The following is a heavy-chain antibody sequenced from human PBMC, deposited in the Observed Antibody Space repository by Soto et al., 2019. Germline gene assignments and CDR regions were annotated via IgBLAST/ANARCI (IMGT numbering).Heavy chain of an antibody. D-gene: IGHD3-9*01. CDR2: VIPIFGTA. CDR1: GGPFSSYA. Sequence: GASLKVSCKPSGGPFSSYAISWVRQAPGQGLEWMGGVIPIFGTANYAQKFQGRVTSTADESTSTAYMELGSLRSEDTAVYYCARSGVLRYFDWLFPNFDYWGQGTLVTVSS. J-gene: IGHJ4*02. V-gene: IGHV1-69*13. CDR3: ARSGVLRYFDWLFPNFDY.